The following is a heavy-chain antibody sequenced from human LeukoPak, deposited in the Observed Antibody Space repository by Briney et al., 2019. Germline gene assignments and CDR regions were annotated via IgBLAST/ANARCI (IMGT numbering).Heavy chain of an antibody. V-gene: IGHV3-33*01. CDR1: GFTFSSYG. J-gene: IGHJ4*02. CDR3: ARDHSSGWYSVYFDY. CDR2: IWYDGSNK. Sequence: AGGSLRLSCAASGFTFSSYGMHWVRQAPGKGLEWVAVIWYDGSNKYYADSVKGRFTISRDNSKNTLYLQMNSLRAEDTAVYYCARDHSSGWYSVYFDYWGQGTLVTVSS. D-gene: IGHD6-19*01.